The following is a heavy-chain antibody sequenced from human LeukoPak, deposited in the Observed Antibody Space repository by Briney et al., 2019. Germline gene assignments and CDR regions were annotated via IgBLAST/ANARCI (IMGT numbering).Heavy chain of an antibody. CDR3: ARGHYDFWSGYQAGNPDAFDI. CDR1: GFTFSSYS. Sequence: GGSLRLXCAASGFTFSSYSMNWVRQAPGKGLEWVSSISSSSSYIYYADSVKGRFTISRDNAKNSLYLQMNSLRAEDTAVYYCARGHYDFWSGYQAGNPDAFDIWGQGTMVTVSS. V-gene: IGHV3-21*01. CDR2: ISSSSSYI. J-gene: IGHJ3*02. D-gene: IGHD3-3*01.